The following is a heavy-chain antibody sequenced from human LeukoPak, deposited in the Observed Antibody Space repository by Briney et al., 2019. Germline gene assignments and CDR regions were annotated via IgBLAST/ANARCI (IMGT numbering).Heavy chain of an antibody. V-gene: IGHV4-4*02. Sequence: SGTLSLTCAVSGGSISSSNWWSWVRQPPGKGLEWIGEIYHSGSTNYNPSLKSRVTISVDKSKNQFSLKLSSVPAADTAVYYCARRPDSSSWYPYFDYWGQGTLVTVSS. CDR1: GGSISSSNW. CDR3: ARRPDSSSWYPYFDY. D-gene: IGHD6-13*01. J-gene: IGHJ4*02. CDR2: IYHSGST.